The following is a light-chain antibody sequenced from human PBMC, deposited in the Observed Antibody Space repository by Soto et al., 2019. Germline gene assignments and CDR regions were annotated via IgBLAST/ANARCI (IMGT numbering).Light chain of an antibody. Sequence: ILMTKSPXTLSVSPGERATLSCRASQIVSSRLAWYQQKRGQYPRLLIYDASTRATGMPDRFSGSGSGKDFTITISRMETEDFAVYYCQKYDSSHKTCGHGTTV. CDR1: QIVSSR. CDR2: DAS. V-gene: IGKV3-20*01. J-gene: IGKJ1*01. CDR3: QKYDSSHKT.